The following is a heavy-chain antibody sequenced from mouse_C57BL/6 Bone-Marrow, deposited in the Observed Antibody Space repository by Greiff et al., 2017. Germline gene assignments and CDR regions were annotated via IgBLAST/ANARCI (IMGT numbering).Heavy chain of an antibody. CDR1: GFSLTSYA. D-gene: IGHD1-1*01. J-gene: IGHJ3*01. Sequence: VKLMESGPGLVAPSQSLSITCTVSGFSLTSYAISWVRQPPGKGLEWLGVIWTGGGTNYNSALKSRLSISKENSKSQVVLKMNSLQTDDTARYYCARNAVYYGSSYCWFAYWGQGTLVTVSA. CDR3: ARNAVYYGSSYCWFAY. V-gene: IGHV2-9-1*01. CDR2: IWTGGGT.